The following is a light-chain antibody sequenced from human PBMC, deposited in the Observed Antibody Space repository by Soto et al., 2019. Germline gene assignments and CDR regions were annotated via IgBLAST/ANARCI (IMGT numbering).Light chain of an antibody. V-gene: IGLV1-44*01. CDR3: AAWDDSLSGFVA. CDR2: TND. CDR1: SSNIGTYS. Sequence: QSVLTQAPSASGTPGQRVTISCSGSSSNIGTYSVNWYQQLPGTAPKLLIYTNDQRPPGVPDRFSGSKSGTSASLAIGGLQSEDEATYYSAAWDDSLSGFVAFGGGTKLTVL. J-gene: IGLJ2*01.